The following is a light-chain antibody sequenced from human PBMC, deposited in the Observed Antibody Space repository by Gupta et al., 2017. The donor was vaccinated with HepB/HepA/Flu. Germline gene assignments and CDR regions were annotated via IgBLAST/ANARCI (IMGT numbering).Light chain of an antibody. V-gene: IGKV3-15*01. CDR3: QQYNNWPPLT. CDR2: GAS. CDR1: QSVSRN. Sequence: EIVMTQSPATLSLSPGDRATLSCRASQSVSRNLAWYQQKPGQAPRLPIYGASTRATGIPARFSGSGSGTEFTLTISSLQSEDFAVYYCQQYNNWPPLTFGGGTKVEIK. J-gene: IGKJ4*01.